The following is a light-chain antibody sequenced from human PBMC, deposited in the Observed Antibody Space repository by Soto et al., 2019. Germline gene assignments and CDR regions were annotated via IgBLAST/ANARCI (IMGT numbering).Light chain of an antibody. V-gene: IGKV1-33*01. CDR1: QDIINY. CDR2: HAS. Sequence: DIQMTQSPSSLSASVGDIVTITCQASQDIINYLNWYQQKPGKAPKLLIYHASNLETGVPSRFSGSESGTDFTFTISSLQPEDIATYFFQQYDNVPLTFGGGTKVDIK. J-gene: IGKJ4*01. CDR3: QQYDNVPLT.